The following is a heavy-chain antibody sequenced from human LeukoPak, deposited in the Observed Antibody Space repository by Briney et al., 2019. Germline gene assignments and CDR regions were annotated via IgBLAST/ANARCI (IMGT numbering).Heavy chain of an antibody. CDR1: GFTFSSYG. D-gene: IGHD2-21*02. V-gene: IGHV3-30*02. CDR3: AKDQVLTVAWKRLAYCGGDCYSALDY. CDR2: IRYDGSNK. Sequence: SGGSLRLSCAASGFTFSSYGMHWVRQAPGKGLEWVAFIRYDGSNKYYADSVKGRFTISRDNSKNTLYLQMNSLRAEDTAVYYCAKDQVLTVAWKRLAYCGGDCYSALDYWGQGTLVTVSS. J-gene: IGHJ4*02.